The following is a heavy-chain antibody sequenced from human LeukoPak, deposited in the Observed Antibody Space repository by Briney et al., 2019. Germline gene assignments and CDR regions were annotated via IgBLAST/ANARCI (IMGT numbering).Heavy chain of an antibody. CDR1: GFTFSTYW. D-gene: IGHD1-7*01. CDR3: ARDWWTGTTDYFDC. V-gene: IGHV3-74*01. Sequence: GGSLRLSCAASGFTFSTYWMHWVRQAPGKGLVWVSRINSDGTSTSYADSVKGRFTISRDDAKNSLYLQMNTLRAEDTAVYYCARDWWTGTTDYFDCWGQGTLVTVSS. CDR2: INSDGTST. J-gene: IGHJ4*02.